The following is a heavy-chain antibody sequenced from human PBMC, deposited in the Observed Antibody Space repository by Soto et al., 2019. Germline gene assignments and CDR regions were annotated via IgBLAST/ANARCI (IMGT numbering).Heavy chain of an antibody. CDR3: ARVSGDYVPDY. V-gene: IGHV4-34*01. CDR2: INHSGST. D-gene: IGHD4-17*01. J-gene: IGHJ4*02. CDR1: GGSFSGYY. Sequence: QVQLQQWGAGLLKPSETLSLTCAVYGGSFSGYYWSWIRQPPGKGLEWIGEINHSGSTNYNPSLKSRVTISVDTSKSQFSLKLSSVTAADTAVYYCARVSGDYVPDYWGQGTLVTVSS.